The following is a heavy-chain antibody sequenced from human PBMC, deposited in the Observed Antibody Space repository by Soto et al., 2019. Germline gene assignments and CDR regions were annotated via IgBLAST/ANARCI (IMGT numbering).Heavy chain of an antibody. CDR3: ARATAITVRGGPPPDC. J-gene: IGHJ4*02. CDR2: ISYDGNYK. D-gene: IGHD3-10*01. V-gene: IGHV3-30*03. Sequence: QAQLVESGGGVVQPGRSLRLSCAASGFTFHNYGMHWVRQAPGEGLEWVAVISYDGNYKDYADSVKGRFTISRDNSQDTLDLQMNSLRTEDTAVYYCARATAITVRGGPPPDCWGQGILVTVAS. CDR1: GFTFHNYG.